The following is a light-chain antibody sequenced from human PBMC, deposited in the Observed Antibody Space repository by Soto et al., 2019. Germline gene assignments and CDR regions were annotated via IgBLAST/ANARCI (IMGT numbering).Light chain of an antibody. J-gene: IGKJ1*01. CDR3: HQYGSSPRT. Sequence: DIVLTQSPGTLSLSPGERVTLSCRASQIVTSDYLAWYHQEPGQAPRLLIYGASNRATGIPDRFSGSGSGTDFTLSIIRLEPGDFGMYFCHQYGSSPRTFGQGTKVEIK. CDR2: GAS. V-gene: IGKV3-20*01. CDR1: QIVTSDY.